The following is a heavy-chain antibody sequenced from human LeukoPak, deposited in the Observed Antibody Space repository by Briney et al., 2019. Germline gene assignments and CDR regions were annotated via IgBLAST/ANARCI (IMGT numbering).Heavy chain of an antibody. CDR3: ARHTSNFDY. Sequence: SQTLSLTCTVAGGSISSYYWSWIRQPPGKGLEWIGYIYTSGSTNYTPSLKSRVPISVDTSKNQFSLKLSSVTAADTAVYYCARHTSNFDYWGQGTLVTVSS. D-gene: IGHD3-16*01. CDR1: GGSISSYY. CDR2: IYTSGST. J-gene: IGHJ4*02. V-gene: IGHV4-4*09.